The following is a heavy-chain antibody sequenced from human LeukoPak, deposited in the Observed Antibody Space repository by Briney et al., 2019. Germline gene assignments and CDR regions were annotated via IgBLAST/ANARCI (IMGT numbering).Heavy chain of an antibody. CDR2: ISSSGTTI. V-gene: IGHV3-48*03. CDR3: ARERHRGVVFGYGMDV. CDR1: AFTFSSYE. Sequence: PGGSQRLSCAASAFTFSSYEMNWVRQAPGKGLEWVSYISSSGTTIYYADSVKGRFTISRDNAKNSLYLQMNSLRAEDTAVYYCARERHRGVVFGYGMDVWGQGTRSPSP. D-gene: IGHD3-10*01. J-gene: IGHJ6*02.